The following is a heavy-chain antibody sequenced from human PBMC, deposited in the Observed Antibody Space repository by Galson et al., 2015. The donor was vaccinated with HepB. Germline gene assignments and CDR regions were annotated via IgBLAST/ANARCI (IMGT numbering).Heavy chain of an antibody. D-gene: IGHD3-10*01. CDR1: GFTFSSYG. V-gene: IGHV3-30*02. J-gene: IGHJ3*02. CDR2: IRYDGSNK. CDR3: AKLPMVRGVIITVDAFDI. Sequence: SLRLSCAASGFTFSSYGMHWVRQAPGKGLEWVAFIRYDGSNKYYADSVKGRFTISRDNSKNTLYLQMNSLRAEDTAVYYCAKLPMVRGVIITVDAFDIWGQGTMVTVSS.